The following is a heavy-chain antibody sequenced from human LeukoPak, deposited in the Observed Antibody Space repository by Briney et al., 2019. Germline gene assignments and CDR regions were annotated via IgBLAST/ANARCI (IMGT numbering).Heavy chain of an antibody. CDR3: ARGGSGWSHPGGY. D-gene: IGHD6-19*01. J-gene: IGHJ4*02. Sequence: GGSLRLSCAASGFTFGSYSMNWVRQAPGKGLEWVSSISSSSSYIYYADSVKGRFTISRDNAKNSLYLQMNSLRAEDTAVYYCARGGSGWSHPGGYWGQGTLVTVSS. CDR1: GFTFGSYS. V-gene: IGHV3-21*01. CDR2: ISSSSSYI.